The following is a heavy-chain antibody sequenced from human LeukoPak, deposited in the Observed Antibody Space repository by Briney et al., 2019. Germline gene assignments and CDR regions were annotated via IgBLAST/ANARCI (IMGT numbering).Heavy chain of an antibody. CDR2: INHSGST. Sequence: SETLSLTCVVYGGSFSGYYWSWIRQPPGKGLEWIGEINHSGSTNYNPSLKSRITISVDTSKNQFSLKLSSVTAADTAVYYCARRDPPLGWNDGDAFDIWGQGTMVTVSS. CDR1: GGSFSGYY. CDR3: ARRDPPLGWNDGDAFDI. J-gene: IGHJ3*02. V-gene: IGHV4-34*01. D-gene: IGHD1-1*01.